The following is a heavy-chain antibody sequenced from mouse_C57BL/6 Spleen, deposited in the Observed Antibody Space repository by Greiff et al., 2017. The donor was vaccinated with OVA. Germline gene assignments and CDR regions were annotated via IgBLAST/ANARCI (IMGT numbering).Heavy chain of an antibody. CDR1: GFSFNTYA. D-gene: IGHD2-5*01. CDR2: IRSKSNNYAT. CDR3: VRHPGYSNYNYYAMDY. V-gene: IGHV10-1*01. J-gene: IGHJ4*01. Sequence: DVHLVESGGGLVQPKGSLKLSCAASGFSFNTYAMNWVRQAPGKGLEWVARIRSKSNNYATYYADSVKDRFTISRDDSESMLYLQMNNLKTEDTAMYYCVRHPGYSNYNYYAMDYWGQGTSVTVSS.